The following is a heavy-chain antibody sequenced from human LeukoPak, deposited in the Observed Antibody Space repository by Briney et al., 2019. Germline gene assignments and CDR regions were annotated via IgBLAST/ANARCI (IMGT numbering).Heavy chain of an antibody. CDR2: MNPNSGNT. J-gene: IGHJ6*03. V-gene: IGHV1-8*01. CDR3: ARRYYYYYYMDV. CDR1: GYTFTSYD. Sequence: GASVKASCKASGYTFTSYDINWVRQATGQGLEWMGWMNPNSGNTGYAQKFQGRVTMTRNTSISTAYMELSSLRSEDTAVYYCARRYYYYYYMDVWGKGTTVTVSS.